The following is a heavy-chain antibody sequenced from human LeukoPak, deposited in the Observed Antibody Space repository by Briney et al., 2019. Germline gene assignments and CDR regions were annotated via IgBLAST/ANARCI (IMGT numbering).Heavy chain of an antibody. CDR3: AELGITMIGGV. CDR1: GFTLNNYA. CDR2: TSSSDAGT. J-gene: IGHJ6*04. V-gene: IGHV3-23*01. D-gene: IGHD3-10*02. Sequence: GGSLRLSCAASGFTLNNYAMSWVRQAPGKGLEWVSATSSSDAGTYHADSVRGRFTISRDNSKNSLYLQMNSLRAEDTAVYYCAELGITMIGGVWGKGTTVTISS.